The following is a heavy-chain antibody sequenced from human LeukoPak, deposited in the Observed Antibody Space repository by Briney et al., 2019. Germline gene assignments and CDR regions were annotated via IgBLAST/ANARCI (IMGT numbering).Heavy chain of an antibody. Sequence: SETLSLTCTVSGGSISSYYWNWIRQPPGKGLEWIGYIYYTENTNYNPSLKSRVTISVDTSKNQFSLKLSSVTAADTAVYYCARGGIAAAGIANPDFDYWGQGTLVTVSS. V-gene: IGHV4-59*01. CDR2: IYYTENT. J-gene: IGHJ4*02. CDR1: GGSISSYY. CDR3: ARGGIAAAGIANPDFDY. D-gene: IGHD6-13*01.